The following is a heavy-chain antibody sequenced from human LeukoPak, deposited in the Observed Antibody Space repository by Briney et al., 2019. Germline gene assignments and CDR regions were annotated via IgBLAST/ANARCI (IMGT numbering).Heavy chain of an antibody. D-gene: IGHD5-12*01. Sequence: GGSLRLSCAASGFTFSSYSMNWVRQAPGKGLEWVSSISSSSSYIYYADSVKGRFTISRDNAKNSLYLQMNSLRAEDTAVYYCASRCAIVATIEDARCNWFDPWGQGTLVTVSS. CDR1: GFTFSSYS. CDR3: ASRCAIVATIEDARCNWFDP. CDR2: ISSSSSYI. J-gene: IGHJ5*02. V-gene: IGHV3-21*01.